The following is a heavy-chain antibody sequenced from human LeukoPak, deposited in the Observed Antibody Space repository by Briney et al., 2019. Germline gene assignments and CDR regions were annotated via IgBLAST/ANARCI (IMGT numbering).Heavy chain of an antibody. D-gene: IGHD2-15*01. J-gene: IGHJ6*03. CDR3: ARDRIVAGYYYYYYMDV. V-gene: IGHV3-7*01. Sequence: GGSLRLSCAASGFTFSSYWLSWVRQAPRKGLAWVANIKQDGREKYYVGSVKGRFTISRDNAKNSLYLQMNSLRAEDTAVYYCARDRIVAGYYYYYYMDVWGKGTTVTVSS. CDR2: IKQDGREK. CDR1: GFTFSSYW.